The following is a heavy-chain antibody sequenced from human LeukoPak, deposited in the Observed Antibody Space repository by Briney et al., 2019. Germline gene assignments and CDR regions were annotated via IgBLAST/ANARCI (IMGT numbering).Heavy chain of an antibody. J-gene: IGHJ3*02. CDR3: AREGYDSSGRLGLFDI. CDR2: IIPSGGSA. D-gene: IGHD3-22*01. V-gene: IGHV1-46*01. CDR1: GYTFTSYY. Sequence: ASVKVSCKASGYTFTSYYMHWVRQAPGEGLEWMGIIIPSGGSASYAQKFQGRVTMTRDTSTSTVYMELSSLRSEDTAVYYCAREGYDSSGRLGLFDIWGQGTMVTVSS.